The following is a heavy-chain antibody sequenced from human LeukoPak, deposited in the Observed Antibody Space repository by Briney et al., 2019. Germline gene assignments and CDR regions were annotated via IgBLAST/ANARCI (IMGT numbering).Heavy chain of an antibody. CDR3: ARDYDGVRGHW. V-gene: IGHV3-7*04. CDR1: GFTFSTYW. CDR2: IKEDGSAK. J-gene: IGHJ4*02. D-gene: IGHD2-8*01. Sequence: PGGSLRLSRAASGFTFSTYWMSWVRQAPGKGLEWVANIKEDGSAKYYVDSVKGRFTISRDNAKNSLYLQMNSLRAEDTAVYYCARDYDGVRGHWWGQGTLVTVSS.